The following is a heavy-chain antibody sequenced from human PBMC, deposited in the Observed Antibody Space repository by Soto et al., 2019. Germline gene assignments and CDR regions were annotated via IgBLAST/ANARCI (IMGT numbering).Heavy chain of an antibody. CDR1: GFSLSTSGVG. J-gene: IGHJ2*01. D-gene: IGHD3-22*01. CDR3: AHAPEDYYDSSAYFWYFDL. Sequence: SGPTLVNPTQTVTLTCTFSGFSLSTSGVGVGWIRQPPGKALEWLALIYWNDDKRYSPSLKSRLTITKDTSKNQVVLTMTNMDPVDTATYYCAHAPEDYYDSSAYFWYFDLWGRGTLVTVSS. CDR2: IYWNDDK. V-gene: IGHV2-5*01.